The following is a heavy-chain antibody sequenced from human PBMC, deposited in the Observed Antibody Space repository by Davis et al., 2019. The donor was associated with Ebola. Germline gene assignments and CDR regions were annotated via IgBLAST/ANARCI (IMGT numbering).Heavy chain of an antibody. Sequence: GESLKISCAASGFTLSSYAMHWVRQAPGKGLEWVAVISYDGSNKYYADSVKGRFTISRDNSKNTLYLQMNSLRAEDTAVYYCARGLVGATKGFFDYWGQGTLVTVSS. CDR3: ARGLVGATKGFFDY. CDR2: ISYDGSNK. V-gene: IGHV3-30*04. J-gene: IGHJ4*02. CDR1: GFTLSSYA. D-gene: IGHD1-26*01.